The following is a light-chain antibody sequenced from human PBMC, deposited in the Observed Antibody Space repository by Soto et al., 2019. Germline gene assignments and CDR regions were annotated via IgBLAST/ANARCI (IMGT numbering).Light chain of an antibody. J-gene: IGKJ1*01. V-gene: IGKV1-5*03. CDR3: QQYNKHVPWT. Sequence: DIPMTQSPSTLSASVGDRVTITCRASQSISNWLAWYQQKPGKAPKLLIYNASTLDSGVPSRFSGSGSGTEFTLTISSLQPDDFSTYYFQQYNKHVPWTFGQGTKVEIK. CDR2: NAS. CDR1: QSISNW.